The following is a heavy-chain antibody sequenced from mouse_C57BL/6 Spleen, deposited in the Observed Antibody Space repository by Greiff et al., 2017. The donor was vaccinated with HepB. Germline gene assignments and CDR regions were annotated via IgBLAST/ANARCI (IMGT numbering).Heavy chain of an antibody. CDR3: TRVYYGFLAY. V-gene: IGHV1-15*01. CDR2: IDPETGGT. D-gene: IGHD2-2*01. J-gene: IGHJ3*01. Sequence: QVQLQQSGAELVRPGASVTLSCKASGYTFTDYEMHWVKQTPVHGLEWIGAIDPETGGTAYNQKFKGKAILTADKSSSTAYMELRSLTSEDSAVYYCTRVYYGFLAYWGQGTLVTVSA. CDR1: GYTFTDYE.